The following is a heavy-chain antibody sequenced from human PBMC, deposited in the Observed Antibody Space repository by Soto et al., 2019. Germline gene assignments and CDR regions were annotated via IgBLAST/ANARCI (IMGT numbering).Heavy chain of an antibody. CDR2: ISAYNGNT. J-gene: IGHJ4*02. Sequence: ASVKVSCKASGYTFTSYGISWVRQAPGQGLEWRGWISAYNGNTNYAQKLQGRVTMTTDTSTSTAYMELRSLRSDDTAVCYCATTKTTVTTWYYFEYWGQGTLLTVSS. D-gene: IGHD4-17*01. CDR1: GYTFTSYG. V-gene: IGHV1-18*01. CDR3: ATTKTTVTTWYYFEY.